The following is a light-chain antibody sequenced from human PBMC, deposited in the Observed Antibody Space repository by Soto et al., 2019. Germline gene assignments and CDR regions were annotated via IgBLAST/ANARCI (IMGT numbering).Light chain of an antibody. CDR3: QQYGSSPLT. V-gene: IGKV3-20*01. CDR2: GAS. J-gene: IGKJ4*01. CDR1: KIVGTGY. Sequence: EIVLTQSPGTLSLSPGERATLSCRPSKIVGTGYLAWYQQKPGQAPRLLIYGASSRATGIPDRFSGSGSGTDFTLTISRLEPEDFAVYYCQQYGSSPLTFGGGTKVEIK.